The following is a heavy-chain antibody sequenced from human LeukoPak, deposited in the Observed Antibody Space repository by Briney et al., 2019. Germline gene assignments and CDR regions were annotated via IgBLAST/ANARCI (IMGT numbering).Heavy chain of an antibody. CDR3: AKGGILGYCSGGSCYSDY. CDR1: GFTFSSYA. Sequence: GGSLRLSCAASGFTFSSYAMSWVRQAPGKGLEWVSAISGSGGSTYYADSAKGRFTISRDNSKNTLYLQMNSLRAEDTAVYYCAKGGILGYCSGGSCYSDYWGQGTLVTVSS. J-gene: IGHJ4*02. D-gene: IGHD2-15*01. V-gene: IGHV3-23*01. CDR2: ISGSGGST.